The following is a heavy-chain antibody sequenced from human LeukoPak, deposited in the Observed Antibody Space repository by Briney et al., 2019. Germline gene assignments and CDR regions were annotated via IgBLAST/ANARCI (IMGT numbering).Heavy chain of an antibody. CDR3: ARDDYGGLDY. Sequence: GGSLRLSCAASGFTFSSYSMNWVRQAPGKGLEWVAVISYDGSNKYDADSVKGRFTISRDNSKNTLYLQMNSPRAEDTAVYYCARDDYGGLDYWGQGTLVTVSS. V-gene: IGHV3-30*03. J-gene: IGHJ4*02. CDR2: ISYDGSNK. D-gene: IGHD4-23*01. CDR1: GFTFSSYS.